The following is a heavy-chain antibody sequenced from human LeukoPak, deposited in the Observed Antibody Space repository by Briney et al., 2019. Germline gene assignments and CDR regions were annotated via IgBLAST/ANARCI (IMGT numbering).Heavy chain of an antibody. J-gene: IGHJ4*02. Sequence: PSETLSLTCAVYGGSFSGYYWSWIRQPPGKGLEWIGEINHSGSTNYNPSLKSRVTFSVDTSKNQFSLKLSSVTAADTAVYYCASGPDAYGGRFDYWGQGTLVTVSS. CDR1: GGSFSGYY. CDR3: ASGPDAYGGRFDY. D-gene: IGHD4/OR15-4a*01. CDR2: INHSGST. V-gene: IGHV4-34*01.